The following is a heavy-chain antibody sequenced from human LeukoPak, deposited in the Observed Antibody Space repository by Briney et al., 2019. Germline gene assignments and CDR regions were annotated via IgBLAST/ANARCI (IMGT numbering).Heavy chain of an antibody. CDR3: ARDRKQPAALDY. CDR2: IYYSGST. CDR1: GDSISNYY. V-gene: IGHV4-59*12. Sequence: PSETLSLTCNVPGDSISNYYWNWIRQPPGKGLEWIGNIYYSGSTNYNPSLKSRVTILVDRSKNQFSLKLSSVTAADTAVYYCARDRKQPAALDYWGQGTLVTVSS. J-gene: IGHJ4*02. D-gene: IGHD2-2*01.